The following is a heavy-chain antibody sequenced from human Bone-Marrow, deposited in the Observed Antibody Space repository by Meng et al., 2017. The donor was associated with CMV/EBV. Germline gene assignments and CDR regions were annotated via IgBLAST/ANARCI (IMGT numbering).Heavy chain of an antibody. CDR1: GGTFSSYA. CDR2: IIPIFGTA. CDR3: ARGEGLLGDWFDP. J-gene: IGHJ5*02. Sequence: QVRLARAGAGVNKPGSSGKCPCKASGGTFSSYAISWVRQAPGQGLEWMGGIIPIFGTANYAQKFQGRVTITADESTSTAYMELSSLRSEDTAVYYCARGEGLLGDWFDPWGQGTLVTVSS. D-gene: IGHD2-8*02. V-gene: IGHV1-69*12.